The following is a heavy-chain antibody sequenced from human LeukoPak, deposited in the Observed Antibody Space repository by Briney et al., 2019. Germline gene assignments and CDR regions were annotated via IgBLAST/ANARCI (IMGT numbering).Heavy chain of an antibody. CDR2: IINSGGTI. CDR3: ARVGRGLYSMDV. D-gene: IGHD3-10*01. J-gene: IGHJ6*02. CDR1: GFTFSIHG. Sequence: PGGSLGLSCAASGFTFSIHGMNWVRQTPGKGLEWVSYIINSGGTIYYADSVHGRFTISKDNAKNSLYLQMNSLRDEDTAVYYCARVGRGLYSMDVWGQGTTVTVSS. V-gene: IGHV3-48*02.